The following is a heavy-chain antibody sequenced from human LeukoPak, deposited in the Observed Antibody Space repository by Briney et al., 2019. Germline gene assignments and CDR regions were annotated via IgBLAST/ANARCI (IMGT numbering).Heavy chain of an antibody. D-gene: IGHD2-21*01. V-gene: IGHV1-18*01. CDR2: ISAYNGNT. CDR1: GYTFTSYG. J-gene: IGHJ4*02. Sequence: ASVKVSCKASGYTFTSYGISWVRQAPGQGLEWMGWISAYNGNTNYAQKLQGRVTMTTDTSTSTAYMELRSLRSDDTAVYYCARGRGGDFDGDYFDYWGQGPLVTVSS. CDR3: ARGRGGDFDGDYFDY.